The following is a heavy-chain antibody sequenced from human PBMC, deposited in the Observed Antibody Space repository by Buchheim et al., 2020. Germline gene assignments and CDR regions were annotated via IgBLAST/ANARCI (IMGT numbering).Heavy chain of an antibody. CDR3: ARLLAARPYWYFDL. J-gene: IGHJ2*01. D-gene: IGHD6-6*01. V-gene: IGHV4-34*01. CDR2: INHSGST. CDR1: GGSFSGYN. Sequence: QVQLQQWGAGLLKPSETLSLTCVVYGGSFSGYNWSWIRQPPGKGLEWVGEINHSGSTNYNPSLKSRVTISVDTSKNQFSLKLNSVTAADTAVYYCARLLAARPYWYFDLWGRGTL.